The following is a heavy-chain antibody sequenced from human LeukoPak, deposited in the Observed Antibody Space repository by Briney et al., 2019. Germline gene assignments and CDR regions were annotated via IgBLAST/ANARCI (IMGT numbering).Heavy chain of an antibody. D-gene: IGHD2-2*02. Sequence: SETLSLTCTVSSGSIRSYYWGWVRQPPGKGLEWIGRIYTTGASQYNPSLKSRVTMSVDTSANQFSLNLRSVSAADTVVYYCGRQGYTASHYFLDYWSQGTLVAVS. CDR3: GRQGYTASHYFLDY. CDR1: SGSIRSYY. CDR2: IYTTGAS. J-gene: IGHJ4*02. V-gene: IGHV4-4*07.